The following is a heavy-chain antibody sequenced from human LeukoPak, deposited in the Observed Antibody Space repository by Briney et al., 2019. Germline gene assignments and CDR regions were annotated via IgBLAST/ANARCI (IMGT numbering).Heavy chain of an antibody. CDR1: GFTFSDYY. V-gene: IGHV3-11*01. CDR2: ISSSGSTI. Sequence: GSLRLSCAASGFTFSDYYMSWIRQAPGKGLEWVSYISSSGSTIYYADSVKGRFTISRDNSKNTLYLQMNSLRAEDTALYYCAKPAKTDYADYWGQGTLVTVSS. D-gene: IGHD1-14*01. CDR3: AKPAKTDYADY. J-gene: IGHJ4*02.